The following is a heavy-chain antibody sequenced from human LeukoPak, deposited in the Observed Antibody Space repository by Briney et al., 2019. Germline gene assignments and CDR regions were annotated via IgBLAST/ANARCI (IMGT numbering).Heavy chain of an antibody. D-gene: IGHD3-16*02. CDR3: ARVPVQYDYVWGSYRYGLDY. Sequence: GGSLRLSCAASGFTFSSYWMSWVRQAPGKGLEWVANIKQDGSEKYYVDSVKGRFTISRDNAKNSLYLQMNSLRAEDTAVYYCARVPVQYDYVWGSYRYGLDYWGQGTLVTVSS. V-gene: IGHV3-7*01. J-gene: IGHJ4*02. CDR1: GFTFSSYW. CDR2: IKQDGSEK.